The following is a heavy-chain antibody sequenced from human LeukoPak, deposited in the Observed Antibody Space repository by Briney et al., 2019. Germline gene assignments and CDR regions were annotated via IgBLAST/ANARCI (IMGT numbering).Heavy chain of an antibody. V-gene: IGHV4-4*09. CDR2: IYTSGST. Sequence: SETLSLTCTVSGCSISSHYWSWIRQPPGKGLEWIGYIYTSGSTNYNPSLKSRVTISVDTSKNQFSLKLSSVTAADTAVYYCARQTVLLGSSSGGDYFDYWGQGTLVTVSS. D-gene: IGHD6-6*01. J-gene: IGHJ4*02. CDR3: ARQTVLLGSSSGGDYFDY. CDR1: GCSISSHY.